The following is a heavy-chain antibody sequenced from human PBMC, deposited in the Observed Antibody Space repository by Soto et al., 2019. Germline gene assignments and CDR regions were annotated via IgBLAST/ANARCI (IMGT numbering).Heavy chain of an antibody. D-gene: IGHD6-6*01. J-gene: IGHJ4*02. CDR2: MSYDGSAK. Sequence: GGSLRLSCAGSGFIFSNNVMHWVRQAPGKGLEWVAFMSYDGSAKFYADSVKGRFTISRDNSKRTLFLHMSNLRAEDTAMYYCAIARVADAALDHWGQGTLVTV. V-gene: IGHV3-30*02. CDR3: AIARVADAALDH. CDR1: GFIFSNNV.